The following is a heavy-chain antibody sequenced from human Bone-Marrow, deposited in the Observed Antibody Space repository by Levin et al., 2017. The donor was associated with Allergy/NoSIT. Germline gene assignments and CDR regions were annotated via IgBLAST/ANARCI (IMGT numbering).Heavy chain of an antibody. V-gene: IGHV3-74*01. CDR3: ARDPRYYDYIWGSYRHDAFDI. Sequence: GGSLRLSCAASGFTFSSYWMHWVRQAPGKGLVWVSRINSDGSSTSYADSVKGRFTISRDNAKNTLYLQMNSLRAEDTAVYYCARDPRYYDYIWGSYRHDAFDIWGQGTMVTVSS. J-gene: IGHJ3*02. CDR2: INSDGSST. D-gene: IGHD3-16*02. CDR1: GFTFSSYW.